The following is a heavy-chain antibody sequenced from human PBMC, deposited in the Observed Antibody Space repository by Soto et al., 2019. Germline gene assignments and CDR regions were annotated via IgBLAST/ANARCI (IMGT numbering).Heavy chain of an antibody. J-gene: IGHJ6*02. CDR2: ISAYNSNT. V-gene: IGHV1-18*01. CDR1: GYTFTNYG. Sequence: QVQLVQSGAEVRKPGASVKVSCKASGYTFTNYGITWVRQAPGQGLEWMGWISAYNSNTNYAQKLQGRVTMTTDTSTSTAYMELRSLRSDDTAIYYCACGYSYGSPRGDYYGMDVWGQGTTVAVSS. CDR3: ACGYSYGSPRGDYYGMDV. D-gene: IGHD5-18*01.